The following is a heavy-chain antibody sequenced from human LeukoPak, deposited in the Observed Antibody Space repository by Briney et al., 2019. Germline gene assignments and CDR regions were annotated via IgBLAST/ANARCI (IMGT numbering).Heavy chain of an antibody. CDR2: ISAYNGNT. Sequence: GASVKVSCKASGYSFTSYAMNWVRQAPGQGLEWMGWISAYNGNTNYAQKLQGRVTMTTDTSTSTAYMELRSLRSDDTAVYYCARDLGSGYYYEVFDYWGQGTLVTVSS. J-gene: IGHJ4*02. CDR1: GYSFTSYA. D-gene: IGHD3-22*01. V-gene: IGHV1-18*01. CDR3: ARDLGSGYYYEVFDY.